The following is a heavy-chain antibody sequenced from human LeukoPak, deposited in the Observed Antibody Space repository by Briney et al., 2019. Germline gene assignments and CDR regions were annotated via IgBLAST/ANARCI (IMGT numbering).Heavy chain of an antibody. CDR1: GGSISSYY. Sequence: PSETLSLTCTVSGGSISSYYWSWIRQPPGKGLEWIGYIYYSGSTNYNPSLKSRVTISVDTSKNQFSLKLSSVTAADTAVYSCARERLKVRYDSSGYYYVSHWGQGTLVTVSS. CDR2: IYYSGST. D-gene: IGHD3-22*01. V-gene: IGHV4-59*01. CDR3: ARERLKVRYDSSGYYYVSH. J-gene: IGHJ4*02.